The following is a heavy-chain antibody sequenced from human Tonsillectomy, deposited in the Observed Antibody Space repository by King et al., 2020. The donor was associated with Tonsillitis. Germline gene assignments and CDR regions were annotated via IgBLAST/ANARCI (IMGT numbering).Heavy chain of an antibody. J-gene: IGHJ4*02. D-gene: IGHD3-10*01. CDR2: ISYDGSNK. CDR3: ARGRTEGIIGGSPRGAFDY. V-gene: IGHV3-33*05. CDR1: GFTFSSYG. Sequence: VQLVESGGGVVQPGKSLRLSCAASGFTFSSYGMYWVRQAPGKGLERVAVISYDGSNKYYADSVKGRFTISRDNSKNTLYLQMNSLRAEDTAVYYCARGRTEGIIGGSPRGAFDYWGQGTLVTVSS.